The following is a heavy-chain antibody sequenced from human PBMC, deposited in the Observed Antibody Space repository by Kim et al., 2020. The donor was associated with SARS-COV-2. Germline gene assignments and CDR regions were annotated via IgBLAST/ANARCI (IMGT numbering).Heavy chain of an antibody. Sequence: VKGRFTISRDNAKNSLYLQMNSLRAEDTAVYYCARDIPAVAYYYYGMDVWGQGTTVTVSS. V-gene: IGHV3-11*05. D-gene: IGHD2-15*01. CDR3: ARDIPAVAYYYYGMDV. J-gene: IGHJ6*02.